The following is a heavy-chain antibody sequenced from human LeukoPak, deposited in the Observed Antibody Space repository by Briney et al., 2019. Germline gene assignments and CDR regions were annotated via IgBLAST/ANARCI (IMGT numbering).Heavy chain of an antibody. Sequence: PSETLSLTCTVSGGSISSADYYWSWIRQPPGKGLEWIGYIYYSGSTSYNPSLKSRVTISVDTSKNQFSLKLSSVTAADTAVYYCARRSPGGAADYWGQGTLVTVSS. CDR1: GGSISSADYY. CDR3: ARRSPGGAADY. D-gene: IGHD1-26*01. J-gene: IGHJ4*02. CDR2: IYYSGST. V-gene: IGHV4-30-4*01.